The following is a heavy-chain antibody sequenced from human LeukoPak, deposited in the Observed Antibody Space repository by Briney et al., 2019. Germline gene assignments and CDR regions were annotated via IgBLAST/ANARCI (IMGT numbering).Heavy chain of an antibody. J-gene: IGHJ6*02. D-gene: IGHD2-8*01. V-gene: IGHV4-30-4*01. CDR2: INQSGNT. CDR3: ARGRVPIYMVYAVYYYYGMDV. CDR1: GGSISSGDYY. Sequence: SETLSLTCTVSGGSISSGDYYWSWIRQPPGQGLEWIREINQSGNTNYNPSLKSRVTISVDTSKNQFSLKLSSVTAADTAVYYCARGRVPIYMVYAVYYYYGMDVWGQGTTVTVSS.